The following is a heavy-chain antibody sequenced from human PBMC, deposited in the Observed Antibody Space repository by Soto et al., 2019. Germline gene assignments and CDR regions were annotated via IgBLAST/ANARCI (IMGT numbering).Heavy chain of an antibody. CDR2: INPSSGST. CDR3: ARALWFGELLFGSYGMDV. CDR1: GYTFSSYY. J-gene: IGHJ6*02. D-gene: IGHD3-10*01. Sequence: QVHLVQSGAEVKKPVASVNISCKASGYTFSSYYMNLVRQAPGQGLEWMGIINPSSGSTFYAQKFQGRVTMTSDTSTSTVYMELSSLRSEDTAVYYCARALWFGELLFGSYGMDVWGQGTTVTVSS. V-gene: IGHV1-46*01.